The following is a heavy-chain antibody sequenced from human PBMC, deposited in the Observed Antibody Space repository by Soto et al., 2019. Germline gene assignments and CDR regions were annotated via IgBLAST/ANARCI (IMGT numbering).Heavy chain of an antibody. J-gene: IGHJ4*02. CDR1: GVSISSGNW. Sequence: SETLSLTCAVSGVSISSGNWWTWVRQTPQRGLEYIGEIFHDGTANYYPSFERRVAISVDTSKNQFSLKLTSVTSADTAIYFCARLVYHTRLNYMYFDFWGQGALVTVSS. V-gene: IGHV4-4*02. CDR2: IFHDGTA. D-gene: IGHD2-8*01. CDR3: ARLVYHTRLNYMYFDF.